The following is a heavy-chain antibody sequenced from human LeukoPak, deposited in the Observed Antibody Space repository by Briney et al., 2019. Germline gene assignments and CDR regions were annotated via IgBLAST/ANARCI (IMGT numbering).Heavy chain of an antibody. CDR1: VFSFSNYW. Sequence: GSLRLSCTASVFSFSNYWLSWVRQAPGKGLEWVASIKQDESEKYYVDSVKGRFTTSRDNAKSSLYLQMNALRGEDTAVYYCARLVGDVTTWDCWGQGTLVTVSS. CDR2: IKQDESEK. CDR3: ARLVGDVTTWDC. J-gene: IGHJ4*02. D-gene: IGHD1-26*01. V-gene: IGHV3-7*03.